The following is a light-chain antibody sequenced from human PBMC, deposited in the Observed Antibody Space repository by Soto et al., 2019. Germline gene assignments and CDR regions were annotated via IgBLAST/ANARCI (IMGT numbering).Light chain of an antibody. CDR2: AAS. CDR3: QHRSNWRLT. V-gene: IGKV3-11*01. Sequence: EIVLTQSPAPLSLSQGERATLSCRASQSVNSYLAWYQHKPGQAPRVVLYAASNRATGTPARFSGSGSGTDFTLTISSLEPEAFAVYYCQHRSNWRLTCGGGTKVEIK. J-gene: IGKJ4*01. CDR1: QSVNSY.